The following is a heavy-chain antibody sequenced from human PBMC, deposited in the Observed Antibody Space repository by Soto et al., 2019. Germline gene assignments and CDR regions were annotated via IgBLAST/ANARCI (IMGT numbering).Heavy chain of an antibody. V-gene: IGHV4-59*01. CDR2: ISYRGGT. CDR3: ASSGIVGREVNTWFDP. D-gene: IGHD3-22*01. J-gene: IGHJ5*02. CDR1: AGSITTSY. Sequence: SETLSLTCTVSAGSITTSYWSWIRQPLGKALEWIGYISYRGGTNYNPSLKSRLTISIDTSKSQISLKLTSMTTADMAVYYCASSGIVGREVNTWFDPWGQGTLVTVSS.